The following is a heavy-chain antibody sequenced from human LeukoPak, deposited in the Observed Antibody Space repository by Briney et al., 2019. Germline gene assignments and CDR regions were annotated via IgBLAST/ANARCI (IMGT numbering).Heavy chain of an antibody. CDR1: GGTFSSYA. J-gene: IGHJ5*02. Sequence: GASVKVSCKASGGTFSSYAISWVRQAPGQGLEWKGRIIPILGIANYAQKFQGRVTITADKSTSTAYMELSSLRSEDTAVYYCARDRFRETWIQLWSPPQDWFDPWGQGTLVTVSS. D-gene: IGHD5-18*01. CDR3: ARDRFRETWIQLWSPPQDWFDP. CDR2: IIPILGIA. V-gene: IGHV1-69*04.